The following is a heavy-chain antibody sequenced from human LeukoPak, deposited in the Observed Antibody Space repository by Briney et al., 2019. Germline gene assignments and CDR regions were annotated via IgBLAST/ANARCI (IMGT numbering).Heavy chain of an antibody. CDR3: AKADGDYHLVSADY. J-gene: IGHJ4*02. D-gene: IGHD4-17*01. CDR2: ISYDGSNK. CDR1: GFTFSSYA. V-gene: IGHV3-30-3*01. Sequence: GGSLRLSCAASGFTFSSYAMHWVRQAPGKGLEWVAVISYDGSNKYYADSVKGRFTISRDNSKNTLYLQMNSLRAEDTAVYYCAKADGDYHLVSADYWGQGTLVTVSS.